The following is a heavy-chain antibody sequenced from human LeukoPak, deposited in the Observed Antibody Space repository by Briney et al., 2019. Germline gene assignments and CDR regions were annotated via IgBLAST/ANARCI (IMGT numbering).Heavy chain of an antibody. J-gene: IGHJ3*02. Sequence: ASVKVSCKASGGTFSSYAISWVRQAPGQGLEWMGGIIPIFGTAKYAQKFQGRVTITTDESASTAYMELSSLRSEDTAVYYCARDDYNSASAFDIWGQGTMVTVSS. V-gene: IGHV1-69*05. CDR2: IIPIFGTA. D-gene: IGHD4-11*01. CDR1: GGTFSSYA. CDR3: ARDDYNSASAFDI.